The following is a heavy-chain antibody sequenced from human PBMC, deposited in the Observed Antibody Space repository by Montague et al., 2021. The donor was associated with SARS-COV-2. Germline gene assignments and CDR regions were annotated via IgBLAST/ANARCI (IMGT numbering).Heavy chain of an antibody. D-gene: IGHD5/OR15-5a*01. J-gene: IGHJ3*02. Sequence: SLRLSCAASGFTFNKYSMNWVRQAPGKGLEWVSSISTSSLYIYYTDSVKGRFTVARANAKNSLFPEMNSLRVEDTAVYYCARAHSGSYSVGGDAFDIWGQGTLVTVSS. CDR1: GFTFNKYS. CDR2: ISTSSLYI. V-gene: IGHV3-21*01. CDR3: ARAHSGSYSVGGDAFDI.